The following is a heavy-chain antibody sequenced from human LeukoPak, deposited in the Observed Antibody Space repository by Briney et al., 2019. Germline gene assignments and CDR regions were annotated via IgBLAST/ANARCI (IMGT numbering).Heavy chain of an antibody. CDR1: GASFGTNY. V-gene: IGHV4-59*01. J-gene: IGHJ4*02. CDR2: IYYSGGT. Sequence: SETLSLTCSASGASFGTNYWSWIRQAPGKGLEWIGYIYYSGGTSDNPSLKGRVTISADTSKNQFSLNLRSVTAADTAVYYCAKGHGSGTFYRGLFDSWGQGIPVTVSS. D-gene: IGHD3-10*01. CDR3: AKGHGSGTFYRGLFDS.